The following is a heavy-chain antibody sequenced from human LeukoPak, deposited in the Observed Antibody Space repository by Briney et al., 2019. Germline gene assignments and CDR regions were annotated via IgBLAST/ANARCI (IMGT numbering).Heavy chain of an antibody. J-gene: IGHJ4*02. D-gene: IGHD1-26*01. CDR2: IQYDGSNK. Sequence: GGSLRLSCGASGFTFSSSGMHWVRQAPGKGLEWVAFIQYDGSNKYYADSVKGRFTISRDNSKNTLYLQMNSLRTDDTAVYYCAKAYWDPYYFAYWGQGTLVTVSS. CDR1: GFTFSSSG. V-gene: IGHV3-30*02. CDR3: AKAYWDPYYFAY.